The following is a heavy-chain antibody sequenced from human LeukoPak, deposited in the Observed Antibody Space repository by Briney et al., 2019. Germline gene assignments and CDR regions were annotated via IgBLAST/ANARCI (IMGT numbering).Heavy chain of an antibody. CDR3: ARGAYCGGDCHLDAFDI. D-gene: IGHD2-21*02. J-gene: IGHJ3*02. Sequence: LPGGSLRLSCAASGFTFSSYGMHWVRQAPGKGLEWVAVIWYDGSNKYYADSVKGRFTISRDNSKNTLYLQMNSLRAEDTAVYYCARGAYCGGDCHLDAFDIWGQGTMVTVSS. V-gene: IGHV3-33*01. CDR2: IWYDGSNK. CDR1: GFTFSSYG.